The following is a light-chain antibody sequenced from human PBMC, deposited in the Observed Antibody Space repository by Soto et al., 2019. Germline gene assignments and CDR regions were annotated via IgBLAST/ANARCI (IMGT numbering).Light chain of an antibody. CDR1: QTITNND. CDR3: QQYGSSAIT. J-gene: IGKJ5*01. CDR2: ATS. Sequence: EIVLTQSPGTLSLSAGERATLSCRATQTITNNDLAWYQQKPGRAPRLLIYATSSRATDIPDRFSGSGSGTDFSLTINRLEPEDFAVYYCQQYGSSAITFGQGTRLEIK. V-gene: IGKV3-20*01.